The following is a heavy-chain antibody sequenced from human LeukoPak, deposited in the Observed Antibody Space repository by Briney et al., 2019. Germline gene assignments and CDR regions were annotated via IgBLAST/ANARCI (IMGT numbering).Heavy chain of an antibody. CDR2: INHSGST. Sequence: PSETLSLTCAVYGGSFSGYYWSWIRQPPGKGLEWIGEINHSGSTNYNPSLKSRVTISVDTSKNQFSLKLSSVTAADTAVYYCARRLRGFYYFDYWGQGTLVTVSS. D-gene: IGHD2/OR15-2a*01. CDR3: ARRLRGFYYFDY. J-gene: IGHJ4*02. V-gene: IGHV4-34*01. CDR1: GGSFSGYY.